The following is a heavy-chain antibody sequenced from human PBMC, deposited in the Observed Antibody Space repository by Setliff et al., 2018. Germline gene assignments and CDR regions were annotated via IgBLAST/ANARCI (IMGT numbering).Heavy chain of an antibody. D-gene: IGHD6-6*01. CDR2: VNPDNGDT. CDR1: GYIFSNYG. CDR3: VREGVDRRSSTDYRYYRDV. V-gene: IGHV1-18*01. J-gene: IGHJ6*03. Sequence: ASVKVSCKASGYIFSNYGINWVRQAPGQGLEWMGWVNPDNGDTKNAQKFQGRLTIITDESTNTAFMQLSSLRSDDTAVYYCVREGVDRRSSTDYRYYRDVWGKGTTVTVSS.